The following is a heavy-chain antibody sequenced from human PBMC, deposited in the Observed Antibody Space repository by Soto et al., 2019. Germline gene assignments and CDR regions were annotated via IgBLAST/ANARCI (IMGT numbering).Heavy chain of an antibody. D-gene: IGHD3-10*01. CDR3: ASNNGSGYLAFDS. CDR2: VNPILSMS. Sequence: QVQLVQSGAEVKSAGSSVKVSCKASGDTFNFYSINWVRQAPVLGIEWVGSVNPILSMSNYAQRFQGRVTMTADNSTGTAYMELRSLRSDDTAIYYCASNNGSGYLAFDSWGPGALVTVSS. V-gene: IGHV1-69*02. CDR1: GDTFNFYS. J-gene: IGHJ4*02.